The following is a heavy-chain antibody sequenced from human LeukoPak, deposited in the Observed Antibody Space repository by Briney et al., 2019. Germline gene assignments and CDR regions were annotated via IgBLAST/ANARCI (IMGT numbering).Heavy chain of an antibody. CDR1: GFTFSSYD. CDR3: ARAMKPNDYGDPPGFDY. Sequence: GGSLRLFCAASGFTFSSYDMHWVRQATGKGLEWVSAIGTAGDTYYPGSVKGRFTISRENAKNSLYLQMNSLRAGDTAVYYCARAMKPNDYGDPPGFDYWGQGTLVTVSS. V-gene: IGHV3-13*01. D-gene: IGHD4-17*01. CDR2: IGTAGDT. J-gene: IGHJ4*02.